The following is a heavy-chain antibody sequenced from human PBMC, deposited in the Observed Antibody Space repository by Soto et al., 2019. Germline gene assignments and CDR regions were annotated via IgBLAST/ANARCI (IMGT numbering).Heavy chain of an antibody. D-gene: IGHD3-10*02. Sequence: ASVKVSCKASGYTFTSYAMHWVRQAPGQRLEWMGWINAGNGNTKYSQKFQGRVTITRDTSASTAYMELSSLRSEDTAVYYCANTCCSGSYPYYYYGMDVWGQGTTVTVSS. CDR3: ANTCCSGSYPYYYYGMDV. J-gene: IGHJ6*02. CDR2: INAGNGNT. V-gene: IGHV1-3*01. CDR1: GYTFTSYA.